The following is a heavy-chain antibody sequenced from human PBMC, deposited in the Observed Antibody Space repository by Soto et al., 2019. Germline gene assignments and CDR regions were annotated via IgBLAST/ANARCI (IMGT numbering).Heavy chain of an antibody. Sequence: QVQLVQSGAEVKKPGATVKVSCKASGYNLTNYGISWVRQAPGQGLQWMGCINRYNGVTNNAHNFQDRVSMTTDTSTSTAYLELRSLRSDDTAVYYCARDRYNYGSFDYWGQGSLVTVSS. CDR1: GYNLTNYG. V-gene: IGHV1-18*01. CDR3: ARDRYNYGSFDY. J-gene: IGHJ4*02. D-gene: IGHD1-1*01. CDR2: INRYNGVT.